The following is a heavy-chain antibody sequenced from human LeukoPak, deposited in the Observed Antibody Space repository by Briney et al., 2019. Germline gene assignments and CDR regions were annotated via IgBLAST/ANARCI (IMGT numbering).Heavy chain of an antibody. D-gene: IGHD3-16*02. CDR3: ARGWGYYDYVWGSYRYYFDY. V-gene: IGHV4-39*07. Sequence: SETLSLTCTVSGGSISSSSYYWGWIRQPPGKGLEWIGEINHSGSTNYNPSLKSRVTISVDTSKNQFSLKLSSVTAADTAVYYCARGWGYYDYVWGSYRYYFDYWGQGTLVTVSS. CDR1: GGSISSSSYY. J-gene: IGHJ4*02. CDR2: INHSGST.